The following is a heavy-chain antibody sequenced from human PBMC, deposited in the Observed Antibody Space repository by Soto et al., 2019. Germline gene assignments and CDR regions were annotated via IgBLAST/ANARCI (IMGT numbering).Heavy chain of an antibody. CDR1: GGSISSGGYY. Sequence: QVQLQESGPGLVKPSQTLSLTCTVSGGSISSGGYYLSWIRQHPGKGLEWIGYIYYSGSTYYNPSLKSRVTISVDTSKNQCSLKLSSVTAADTAVYDCARDLADDSSGYYDCWGQGNLVTVSS. J-gene: IGHJ4*02. CDR2: IYYSGST. V-gene: IGHV4-31*03. D-gene: IGHD3-22*01. CDR3: ARDLADDSSGYYDC.